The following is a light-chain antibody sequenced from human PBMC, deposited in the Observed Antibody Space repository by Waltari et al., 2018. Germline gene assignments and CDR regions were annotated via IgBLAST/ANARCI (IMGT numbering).Light chain of an antibody. CDR1: QSINSN. CDR2: GAS. Sequence: EIVMTQSPATLSVSPGERATPSCRASQSINSNVAWYQQKPGQAPRLLIYGASARATGIPVRFSGSGSGTEFTLTISSLQSDDFGVYYCQQYNNWPRTFGQGTKVEI. V-gene: IGKV3-15*01. J-gene: IGKJ1*01. CDR3: QQYNNWPRT.